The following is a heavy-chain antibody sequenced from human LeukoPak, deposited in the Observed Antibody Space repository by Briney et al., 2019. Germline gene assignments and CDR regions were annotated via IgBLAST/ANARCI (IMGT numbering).Heavy chain of an antibody. D-gene: IGHD1-7*01. V-gene: IGHV3-30*02. J-gene: IGHJ4*02. CDR1: GFTFSDYN. CDR3: AKDPSITGTTHYFDY. CDR2: IRYDGSNK. Sequence: GGSLRLSCAASGFTFSDYNMNWVRQSPEKGLEWVAFIRYDGSNKYYADSVKGRFTISRDNSKNTLYLQMNSLRAEDTAVYYCAKDPSITGTTHYFDYWGQGTLVTVSS.